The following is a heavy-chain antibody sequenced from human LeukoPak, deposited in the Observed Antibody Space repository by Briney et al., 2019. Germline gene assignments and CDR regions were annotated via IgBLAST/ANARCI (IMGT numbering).Heavy chain of an antibody. CDR3: ATGYSSSWYVGLDWFDP. CDR1: GFTFSSYG. CDR2: IRYDGSNK. V-gene: IGHV3-30*02. D-gene: IGHD6-13*01. Sequence: GGSLRLSCAASGFTFSSYGMHWVRQAPGKGLEWVAFIRYDGSNKYYADSVKGRFTISRDNSKNTLYLQMNSLRAEDTAVYYCATGYSSSWYVGLDWFDPWGQGTLVTVSS. J-gene: IGHJ5*02.